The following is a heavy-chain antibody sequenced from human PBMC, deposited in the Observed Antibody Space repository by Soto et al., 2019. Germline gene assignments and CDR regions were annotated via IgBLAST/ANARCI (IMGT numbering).Heavy chain of an antibody. V-gene: IGHV4-31*03. CDR1: GGSISSGGYY. Sequence: SETLSLTCTVSGGSISSGGYYWSWIRQHPGKGLEWIGYIYYSGSTYYNPSLKSRVTISVDTSKNQFSLKLSSVTAADTAVYYCARDGAGSGYDAFDIWGQGTMVTVSS. CDR3: ARDGAGSGYDAFDI. CDR2: IYYSGST. D-gene: IGHD3-10*01. J-gene: IGHJ3*02.